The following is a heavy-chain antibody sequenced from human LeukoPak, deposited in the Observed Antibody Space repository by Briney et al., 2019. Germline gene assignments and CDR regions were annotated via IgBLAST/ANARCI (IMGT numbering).Heavy chain of an antibody. D-gene: IGHD5-18*01. J-gene: IGHJ4*02. Sequence: AASVKVSCKASGGTFSSYAISWVRQAPGQGLEWMGRIIPILGIANYAQKFQGRVTITADKSTSTAYMELSSLRSEDTAVYYCARERAGYSYGTHWGQGTLVTVSS. CDR3: ARERAGYSYGTH. V-gene: IGHV1-69*04. CDR2: IIPILGIA. CDR1: GGTFSSYA.